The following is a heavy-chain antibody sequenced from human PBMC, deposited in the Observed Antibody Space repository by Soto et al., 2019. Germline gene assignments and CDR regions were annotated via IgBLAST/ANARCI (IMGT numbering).Heavy chain of an antibody. CDR3: ARASRGGNYRTYYYYSGMDV. J-gene: IGHJ6*02. CDR2: IYYSGGT. D-gene: IGHD1-7*01. Sequence: SETLSLTCTVSGGSVSSGSYYWSWIRQPPGKGLEWIGYIYYSGGTNYNPYLKSRVTISVDTSKNQFSLKLSSVTAADTAVYYSARASRGGNYRTYYYYSGMDVWGQGNTAT. V-gene: IGHV4-61*01. CDR1: GGSVSSGSYY.